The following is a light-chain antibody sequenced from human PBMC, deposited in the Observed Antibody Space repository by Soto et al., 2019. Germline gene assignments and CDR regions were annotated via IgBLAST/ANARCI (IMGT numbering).Light chain of an antibody. J-gene: IGLJ1*01. Sequence: QSVLTQPASVSGSPGQSITISCTGTSSDVGGCNFVSWYQQHPGKAPKVMIYAVSNRPSGVSNRFSGSKSGNTASLTISGLQPEDEAEAYCSSYTSSSTLPFVFGTGTKLTVL. CDR3: SSYTSSSTLPFV. V-gene: IGLV2-14*01. CDR1: SSDVGGCNF. CDR2: AVS.